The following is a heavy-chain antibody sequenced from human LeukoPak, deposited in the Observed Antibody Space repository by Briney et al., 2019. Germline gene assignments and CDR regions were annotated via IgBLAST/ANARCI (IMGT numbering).Heavy chain of an antibody. D-gene: IGHD3-10*01. V-gene: IGHV3-23*01. CDR3: TKGSF. CDR1: GFTFSTSA. Sequence: GGSLRLSCAASGFTFSTSAMSWVRQAPGKGLEWVSGISESGGSTYYADSVKGRFTSSRDNSKNTLYLQMNNLRAEDTAAYYCTKGSFWGQGTLVTVSS. CDR2: ISESGGST. J-gene: IGHJ4*02.